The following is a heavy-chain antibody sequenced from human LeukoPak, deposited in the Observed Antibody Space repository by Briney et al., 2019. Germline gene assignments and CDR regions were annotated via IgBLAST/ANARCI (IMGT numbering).Heavy chain of an antibody. CDR3: ARVHGSGNFYYFDY. J-gene: IGHJ4*02. D-gene: IGHD3-10*01. CDR2: IYSGGST. Sequence: GGSLRLSCAASGFTVSDKYLGWVRQAPGKGLEWVSVIYSGGSTYYADSVKGRFTISRDNSKNTLYLQMNSLRAEDTAVYYCARVHGSGNFYYFDYWGQGTLVTVSS. CDR1: GFTVSDKY. V-gene: IGHV3-53*01.